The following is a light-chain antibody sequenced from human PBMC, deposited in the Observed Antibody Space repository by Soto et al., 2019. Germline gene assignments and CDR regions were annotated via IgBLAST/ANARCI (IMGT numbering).Light chain of an antibody. Sequence: EIVLTQSPGTLSLSPGERATLSCRASQSVTGYYLAWYQQKPGQAPRLLIYGASRRATDIPDRFSGSGSGTDFTLTISRLEPEDFAVYYCQLYGSSSYTFGQGTKLEIK. CDR2: GAS. V-gene: IGKV3-20*01. CDR1: QSVTGYY. CDR3: QLYGSSSYT. J-gene: IGKJ2*01.